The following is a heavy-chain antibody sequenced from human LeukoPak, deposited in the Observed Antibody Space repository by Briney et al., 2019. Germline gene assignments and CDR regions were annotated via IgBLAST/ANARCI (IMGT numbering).Heavy chain of an antibody. D-gene: IGHD2-15*01. V-gene: IGHV3-66*01. Sequence: GGSLRLSCAASGFTVSSNYMSWVRQAPGKGLEWVSVIYSGGSTYYADSVKGRFTISRDNSKNTLYLQMNSLRAEDTAVYYCARDEGYCSGGSCYSGYWGQGTLVTVSS. CDR2: IYSGGST. CDR1: GFTVSSNY. CDR3: ARDEGYCSGGSCYSGY. J-gene: IGHJ4*02.